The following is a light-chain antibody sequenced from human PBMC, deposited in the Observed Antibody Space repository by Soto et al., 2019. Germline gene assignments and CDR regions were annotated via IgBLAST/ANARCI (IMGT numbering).Light chain of an antibody. CDR2: KAS. Sequence: DIQMTQSPSTLSASVGDRVTITCRASQSISSWLAWYQQKPGKAPKRLIYKASSLESGVPSRFSGSGSGTQFTLTIGSLQPDDVSTYYCQQYNSYSPFTFRPGTKVDIK. J-gene: IGKJ3*01. CDR1: QSISSW. CDR3: QQYNSYSPFT. V-gene: IGKV1-5*03.